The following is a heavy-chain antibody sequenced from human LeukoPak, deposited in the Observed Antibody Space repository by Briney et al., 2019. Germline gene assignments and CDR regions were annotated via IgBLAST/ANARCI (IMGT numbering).Heavy chain of an antibody. CDR1: GGSISSYY. CDR3: ARGPGGGSYSDAFDI. CDR2: IYYSGST. D-gene: IGHD1-26*01. J-gene: IGHJ3*02. Sequence: SETLSLTCTVSGGSISSYYWSWIRQPPRKGLEWIAYIYYSGSTYYNPSLKSRVSISINTSKNQFSLKLTSATAADTAVYYCARGPGGGSYSDAFDIWGQGTMVTVSS. V-gene: IGHV4-59*01.